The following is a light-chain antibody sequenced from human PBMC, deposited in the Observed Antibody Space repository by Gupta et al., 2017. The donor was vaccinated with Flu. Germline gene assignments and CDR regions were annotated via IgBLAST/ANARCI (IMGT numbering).Light chain of an antibody. CDR2: EVT. V-gene: IGLV2-23*02. Sequence: QSALTQPASVSGSPGQSISIPCTGSNSDVGSFNLVSWYQQHPGKAPKLIIHEVTKRPSGVSARFSGSKSGDTASLTISGLQTEDEATYFCCSFALPSNVVFGAGTKVTVV. CDR3: CSFALPSNVV. J-gene: IGLJ2*01. CDR1: NSDVGSFNL.